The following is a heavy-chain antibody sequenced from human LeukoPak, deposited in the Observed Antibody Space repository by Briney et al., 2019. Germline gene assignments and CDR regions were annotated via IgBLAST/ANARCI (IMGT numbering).Heavy chain of an antibody. J-gene: IGHJ4*02. CDR3: ARGREIRDFWSGYYWTLGWDQGFDY. CDR2: INPNSGGT. CDR1: GYTFTGYY. D-gene: IGHD3-3*01. V-gene: IGHV1-2*02. Sequence: GASVKVSSKASGYTFTGYYMHWVRQAPGQGLEWMGWINPNSGGTNYAQKFQGRVTMTRNTSISTAYMELSSLRSEDTAVYYCARGREIRDFWSGYYWTLGWDQGFDYWGQGTLVTVSS.